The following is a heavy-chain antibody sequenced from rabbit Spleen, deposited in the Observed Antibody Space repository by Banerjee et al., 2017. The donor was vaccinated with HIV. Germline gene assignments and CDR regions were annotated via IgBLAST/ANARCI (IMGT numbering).Heavy chain of an antibody. Sequence: QLKESGGGLVQPGGSLKLSCKASGFDFSNYYLSWVRQAPGKGLEWIGYIDPVFGSTYYASWVNGRFTISSHNAQKMLYLQLKSLTAADTATYFCARVGGVGVYGYATLWGPGTLVTVS. CDR1: GFDFSNYY. D-gene: IGHD6-1*01. CDR3: ARVGGVGVYGYATL. V-gene: IGHV1S7*01. CDR2: IDPVFGST. J-gene: IGHJ4*01.